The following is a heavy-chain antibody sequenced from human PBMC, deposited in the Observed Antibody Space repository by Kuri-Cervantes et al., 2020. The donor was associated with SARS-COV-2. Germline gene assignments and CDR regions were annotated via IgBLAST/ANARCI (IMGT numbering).Heavy chain of an antibody. Sequence: GGSLRLSCAASGFTFSSYAMSWVRQAPGKGLEWVSAISGSGGSTYYADSVKGRFTISRDNSKNTLYLQMNSLRAEDTAVYYCAKREQYRSSWGDVDYWGQGTLVTVSS. CDR1: GFTFSSYA. CDR2: ISGSGGST. V-gene: IGHV3-23*01. J-gene: IGHJ4*02. D-gene: IGHD6-13*01. CDR3: AKREQYRSSWGDVDY.